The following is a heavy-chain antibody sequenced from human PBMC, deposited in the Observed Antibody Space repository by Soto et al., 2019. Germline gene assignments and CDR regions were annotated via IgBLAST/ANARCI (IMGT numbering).Heavy chain of an antibody. CDR2: IGTLGDT. Sequence: QLVASGGGLVQPGGSLRLSCVASGFILSTHDLHWVRDTPGDGLEWVSGIGTLGDTFYGASVKGRFTISRENAKNSLYLQMNSLTVGDTAVYYCVRGRSFDSASTPPPTFGPWGQGTLVTVSS. V-gene: IGHV3-13*01. CDR3: VRGRSFDSASTPPPTFGP. CDR1: GFILSTHD. J-gene: IGHJ5*02. D-gene: IGHD3-9*01.